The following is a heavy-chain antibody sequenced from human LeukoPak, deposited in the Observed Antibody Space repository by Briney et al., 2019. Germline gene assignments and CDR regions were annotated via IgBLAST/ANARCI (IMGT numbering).Heavy chain of an antibody. CDR1: GGTFSSYA. J-gene: IGHJ6*03. V-gene: IGHV1-69*05. Sequence: ASVKVSCKASGGTFSSYAISWVRQAPGQGLEWMGGIIPIFGTANYAQKFQGRVTITTDESTSTAYMELSSLRSEDTAVYYCASPLHGCSSTSCAFLRDYYYMDVWGKGTTVTVSS. CDR2: IIPIFGTA. D-gene: IGHD2-2*01. CDR3: ASPLHGCSSTSCAFLRDYYYMDV.